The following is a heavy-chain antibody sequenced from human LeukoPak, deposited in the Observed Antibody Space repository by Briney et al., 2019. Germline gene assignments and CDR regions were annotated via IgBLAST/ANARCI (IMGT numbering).Heavy chain of an antibody. J-gene: IGHJ4*02. CDR1: GFTFSSYA. V-gene: IGHV3-64*01. D-gene: IGHD3-22*01. Sequence: GGSLRLSCAASGFTFSSYAMHWVRQAPGKGREYVSAISSNGGSTYYANSVKGRFTISRDNSKNTLYLQMGSLRAEDMAVYYCWTYYYDSSGYYQDFDYWGQGTLVTVSS. CDR3: WTYYYDSSGYYQDFDY. CDR2: ISSNGGST.